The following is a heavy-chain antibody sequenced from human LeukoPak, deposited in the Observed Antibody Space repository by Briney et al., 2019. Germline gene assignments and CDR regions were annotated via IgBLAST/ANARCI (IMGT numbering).Heavy chain of an antibody. Sequence: SETLSLTCTVSGGSISTSSYYWGWVRQPPGKGLEWIGNIFYSGSTYYSPSLKSRVTISVDTSKNQFSLKLSSVTAADTAVYYCAWSYHDAFGIWGQGILVTVSS. CDR2: IFYSGST. CDR3: AWSYHDAFGI. D-gene: IGHD1-26*01. CDR1: GGSISTSSYY. J-gene: IGHJ4*02. V-gene: IGHV4-39*01.